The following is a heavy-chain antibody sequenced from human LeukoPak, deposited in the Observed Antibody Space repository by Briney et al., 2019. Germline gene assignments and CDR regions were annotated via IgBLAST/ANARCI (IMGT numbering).Heavy chain of an antibody. CDR3: AKASTNWGKFYLDY. Sequence: GGSLRLSCAASGFTFSSYAMHWVRQAPGKGLEWVAVISYDGSNKYYADSVKGRFTISRDNSKNMLYLQLNSLRADDTAVYYCAKASTNWGKFYLDYWGQGTLVTVSS. J-gene: IGHJ4*02. CDR1: GFTFSSYA. D-gene: IGHD7-27*01. CDR2: ISYDGSNK. V-gene: IGHV3-30-3*01.